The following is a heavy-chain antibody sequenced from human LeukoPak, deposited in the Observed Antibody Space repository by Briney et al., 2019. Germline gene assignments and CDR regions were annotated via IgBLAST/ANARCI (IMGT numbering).Heavy chain of an antibody. D-gene: IGHD6-19*01. CDR1: VPSFGSYW. V-gene: IGHV3-74*01. Sequence: AGSLRLASAAAVPSFGSYWMHWVRQAHGNGLVWVALINSEGSSTSYANSVKGRFTISRDNAKNTLYLQMNSLRAGDTAVYYCARGSGWLFDYWGQGTLVTVSS. CDR2: INSEGSST. CDR3: ARGSGWLFDY. J-gene: IGHJ4*02.